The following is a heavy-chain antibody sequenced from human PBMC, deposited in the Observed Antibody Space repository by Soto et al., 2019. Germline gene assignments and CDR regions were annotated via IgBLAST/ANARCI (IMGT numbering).Heavy chain of an antibody. V-gene: IGHV4-59*08. CDR1: GGSLSPYY. CDR2: IYFAGTP. D-gene: IGHD2-15*01. CDR3: ARLGGFFQALDS. J-gene: IGHJ5*01. Sequence: SETLSLTCTVSGGSLSPYYWSRIRQPPGKGLEWIGYIYFAGTPKYNPSLKSRVTISVYSSKNLFSLNLTSVTAAVTAVYYCARLGGFFQALDSWGRGTLVTVSS.